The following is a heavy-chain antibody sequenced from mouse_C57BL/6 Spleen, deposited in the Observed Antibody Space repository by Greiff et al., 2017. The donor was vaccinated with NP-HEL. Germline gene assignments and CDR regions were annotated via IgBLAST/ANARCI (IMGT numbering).Heavy chain of an antibody. J-gene: IGHJ2*01. V-gene: IGHV1-55*01. CDR2: IYPGSGST. CDR3: ARKGGYDGYYDYFDY. Sequence: VKLQQPGAELVKPGASVKMSCKASGYTFTSYWITWVKQRPGQGLEWIGDIYPGSGSTNYNEKFKSKATLTVDTSSSTAYMQLSSLTSEDSAVYYCARKGGYDGYYDYFDYWGQGTTLTVSS. CDR1: GYTFTSYW. D-gene: IGHD2-3*01.